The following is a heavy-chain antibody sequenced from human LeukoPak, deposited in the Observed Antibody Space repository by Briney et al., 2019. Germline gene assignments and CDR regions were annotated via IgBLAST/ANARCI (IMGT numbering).Heavy chain of an antibody. Sequence: GGSLRLSCAASGFTFSSYWIGWVRQMPGKGLEWMGIIYPGDSDTRYSPSFQGQVTISADKSISTAYLQWSSLKASDTAMYYCARQRSYYDFCDYWGQGTLVTVSS. V-gene: IGHV5-51*01. CDR1: GFTFSSYW. CDR3: ARQRSYYDFCDY. J-gene: IGHJ4*02. CDR2: IYPGDSDT. D-gene: IGHD3-3*01.